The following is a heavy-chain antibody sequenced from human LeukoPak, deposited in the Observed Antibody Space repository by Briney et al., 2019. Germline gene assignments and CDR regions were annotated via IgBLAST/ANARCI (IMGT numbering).Heavy chain of an antibody. CDR2: ISWNSGSI. D-gene: IGHD2-15*01. V-gene: IGHV3-9*03. Sequence: GGSLRLSCAASGFTFDDYGMSWVRQAPGKGLEWVSGISWNSGSIGYADSVKGRFTISRDNAKNSLYLQMNSLRAEDMALYYCAKETSATLDVWGKGTTVTVSS. J-gene: IGHJ6*04. CDR3: AKETSATLDV. CDR1: GFTFDDYG.